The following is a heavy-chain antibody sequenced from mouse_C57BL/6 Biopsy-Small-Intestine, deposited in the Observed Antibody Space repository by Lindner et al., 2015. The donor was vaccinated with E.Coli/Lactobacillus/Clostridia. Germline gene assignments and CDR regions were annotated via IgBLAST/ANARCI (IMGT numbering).Heavy chain of an antibody. CDR3: ARNSATVVEGYFDV. CDR2: ISGGGTYT. CDR1: GFTFSSYS. D-gene: IGHD1-1*01. V-gene: IGHV5-6*01. J-gene: IGHJ1*03. Sequence: VQLQEFGGDLVKPGGSLKLSCAASGFTFSSYSMSWVRQTPDKRLEWVATISGGGTYTYSPDSMRGRFIISRDNAKNTLYLQMSSLKSEDTAIYYCARNSATVVEGYFDVWGTGTTVTVSS.